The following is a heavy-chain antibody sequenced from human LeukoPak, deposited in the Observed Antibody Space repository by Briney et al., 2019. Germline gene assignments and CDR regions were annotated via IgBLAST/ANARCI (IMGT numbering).Heavy chain of an antibody. Sequence: GESLKISFKGSGYRFTSYWIGWGRRMPGKGVEGMGIIYPDDSDTRYSPSFEGQVIISVDKSISTAYLQWSSLKASDTATYYCARHGHCTNGVCYSNYYYYMDVWGKGTTVTVSS. V-gene: IGHV5-51*01. D-gene: IGHD2-8*01. CDR1: GYRFTSYW. J-gene: IGHJ6*03. CDR3: ARHGHCTNGVCYSNYYYYMDV. CDR2: IYPDDSDT.